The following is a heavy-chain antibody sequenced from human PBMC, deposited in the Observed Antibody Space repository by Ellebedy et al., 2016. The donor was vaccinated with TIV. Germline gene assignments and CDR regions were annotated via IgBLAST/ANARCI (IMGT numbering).Heavy chain of an antibody. V-gene: IGHV3-33*04. J-gene: IGHJ4*02. Sequence: GESLKISCTTSGFDFNNYDMNWVRQAPGKGLEWVAVIFRDGTRIYYADSVRGRFPISRDTSKNMVHLQMNSLRVEDTAMFFCARSPRGTMKFDHWGQGTRVTVS. CDR2: IFRDGTRI. CDR1: GFDFNNYD. CDR3: ARSPRGTMKFDH. D-gene: IGHD3-22*01.